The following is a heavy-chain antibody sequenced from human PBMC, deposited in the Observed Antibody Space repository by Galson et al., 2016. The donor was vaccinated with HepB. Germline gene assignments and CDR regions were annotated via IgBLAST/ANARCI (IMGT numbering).Heavy chain of an antibody. CDR3: ASSMGGSWYEVQN. D-gene: IGHD6-13*01. CDR2: IYPGDSDT. V-gene: IGHV5-51*03. J-gene: IGHJ1*01. CDR1: GYNFTTYW. Sequence: QSGAEVKKSGESLKISCKGSGYNFTTYWIGWVRQMPGKGLEWMGIIYPGDSDTRYSPSFEGQVTISADKSISTAYLQWSSLKASDTAVYFCASSMGGSWYEVQNWGQGTLVTVSS.